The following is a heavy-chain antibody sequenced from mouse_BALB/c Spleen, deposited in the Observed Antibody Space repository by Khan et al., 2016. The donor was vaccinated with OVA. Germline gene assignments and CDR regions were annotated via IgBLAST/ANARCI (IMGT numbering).Heavy chain of an antibody. CDR3: SRSLYYSDSYAMDY. J-gene: IGHJ4*01. CDR1: GYSITSDFA. Sequence: EVQLQESGPGLVKPSQSLSLTCTVTGYSITSDFAWNWIRQFPGKQLEWMGYLSSTDSTSYSPTLKSRISITSAKSKNKVFLHFTSLTTEDTATYDCSRSLYYSDSYAMDYWGQGTSVTVSS. CDR2: LSSTDST. V-gene: IGHV3-2*02. D-gene: IGHD2-13*01.